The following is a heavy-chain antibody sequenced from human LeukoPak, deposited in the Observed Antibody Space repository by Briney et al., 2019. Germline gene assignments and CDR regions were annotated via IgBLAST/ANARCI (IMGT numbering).Heavy chain of an antibody. D-gene: IGHD3-10*01. J-gene: IGHJ5*02. V-gene: IGHV4-59*08. CDR3: ARHIRDTAFAFDP. CDR2: INYSGST. CDR1: GGSISDYY. Sequence: SETLSLTCTVPGGSISDYYWSWIRQPPGRGLEWIGYINYSGSTKYNPSLKSRVTISVDTSKSQFSLKLSSVTAADTAVYSCARHIRDTAFAFDPWGRGTLVTVSS.